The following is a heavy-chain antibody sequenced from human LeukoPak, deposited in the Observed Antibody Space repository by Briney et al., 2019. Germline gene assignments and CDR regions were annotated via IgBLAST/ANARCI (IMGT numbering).Heavy chain of an antibody. D-gene: IGHD2-15*01. J-gene: IGHJ4*02. CDR3: ARRDNVVVVSASDY. V-gene: IGHV3-23*01. CDR2: ITASGDST. Sequence: GGSLRLSCAASGFTFSNYVMIWVPQAPGKGLEWVSGITASGDSTYYADSVKGRFTMSRDNSRDTVYLQMNSLRVDDTAVYYCARRDNVVVVSASDYWGQGTLVTVSS. CDR1: GFTFSNYV.